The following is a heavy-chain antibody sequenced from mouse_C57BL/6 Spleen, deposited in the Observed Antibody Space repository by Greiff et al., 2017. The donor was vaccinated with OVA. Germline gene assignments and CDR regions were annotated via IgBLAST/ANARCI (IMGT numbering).Heavy chain of an antibody. Sequence: QVQLKQPGAELVKPGASVKLSCKASGYTFTSYWMHWVKQRPGRGLEWIGRIDPNSGGTKYNEKFKSKATLTVDKPSSTAYMQLSSLTSEDSAVYYCARPYYYGSSYVGYWGQGTTLTVSS. CDR3: ARPYYYGSSYVGY. CDR2: IDPNSGGT. V-gene: IGHV1-72*01. J-gene: IGHJ2*01. CDR1: GYTFTSYW. D-gene: IGHD1-1*01.